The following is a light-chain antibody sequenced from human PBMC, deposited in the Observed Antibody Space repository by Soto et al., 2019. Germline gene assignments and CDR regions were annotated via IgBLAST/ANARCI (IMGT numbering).Light chain of an antibody. CDR1: TSNIGNRY. Sequence: QSVLTQPPSVSAAPGQKVTISCSGSTSNIGNRYVSWYQQLPGSAPKLLIYDNYKRPSGIPDRFSGSKSGTSASLAISGLQSEDEADYYCAAWDDSLNGSVFGSGTKLTVL. CDR2: DNY. V-gene: IGLV1-51*01. CDR3: AAWDDSLNGSV. J-gene: IGLJ1*01.